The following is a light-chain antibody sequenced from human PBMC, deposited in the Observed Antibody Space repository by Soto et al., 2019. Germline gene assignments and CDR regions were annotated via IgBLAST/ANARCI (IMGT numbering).Light chain of an antibody. Sequence: DIQMTQSPSSVSASVGDRVTITCRASQRSGGWFAWYQQKPGKAPRALIYGETILPSGAPSRFSGSGSGTEYTLTVSSLQPGDFDNYFCQRSRRFPPVRALGGGTRVE. J-gene: IGKJ4*01. CDR2: GET. CDR3: QRSRRFPPVRA. V-gene: IGKV1-12*01. CDR1: QRSGGW.